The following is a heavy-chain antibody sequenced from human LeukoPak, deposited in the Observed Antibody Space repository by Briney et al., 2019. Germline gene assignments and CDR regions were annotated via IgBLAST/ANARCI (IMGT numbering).Heavy chain of an antibody. CDR1: GFTFSSYA. J-gene: IGHJ4*02. Sequence: GASLRLSCAASGFTFSSYAMSWVRQAPGKGLEWVSTISGSGGSTYYADSVKGRFTISRDNSKNTLYLQMNSLRAEDTAVYYCATGDGYNPRLDYWGQGTLVTVSS. CDR3: ATGDGYNPRLDY. CDR2: ISGSGGST. D-gene: IGHD5-24*01. V-gene: IGHV3-23*01.